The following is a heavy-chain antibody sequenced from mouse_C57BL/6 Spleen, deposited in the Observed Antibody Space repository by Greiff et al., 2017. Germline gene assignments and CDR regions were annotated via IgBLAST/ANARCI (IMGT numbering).Heavy chain of an antibody. Sequence: VQRVESGAELVKPGASVKLSCKASGYTFTEYTIHWVKQRSGQGLEWIGWFYPGSGSIKYNEKFKDKATLTADKSSSTVYMELSRLTSEDSAVYFCARHGYYYGQYPVYFDVWGTGTTVTVSS. J-gene: IGHJ1*03. CDR1: GYTFTEYT. V-gene: IGHV1-62-2*01. D-gene: IGHD1-1*01. CDR2: FYPGSGSI. CDR3: ARHGYYYGQYPVYFDV.